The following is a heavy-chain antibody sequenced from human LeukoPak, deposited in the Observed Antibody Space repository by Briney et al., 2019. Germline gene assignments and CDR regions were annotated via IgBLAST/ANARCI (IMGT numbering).Heavy chain of an antibody. V-gene: IGHV1-18*01. J-gene: IGHJ4*02. CDR2: INTYNGNT. CDR3: ARDPSLIVGASISFFDY. Sequence: ASVKVSCKASGYTFSSYGISWVRQAPGQGLEWMGWINTYNGNTNYAQKFQGRATMTTDTSTSTAYMDLRSLRSDDTAVYYCARDPSLIVGASISFFDYWGQGTLVTVSS. CDR1: GYTFSSYG. D-gene: IGHD1-26*01.